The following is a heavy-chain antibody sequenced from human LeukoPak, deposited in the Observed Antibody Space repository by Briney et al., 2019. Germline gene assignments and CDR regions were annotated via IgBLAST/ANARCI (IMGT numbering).Heavy chain of an antibody. CDR3: ARVSITMIRNFDY. D-gene: IGHD3-22*01. CDR2: IYYIGNT. J-gene: IGHJ4*02. V-gene: IGHV4-59*12. Sequence: SETLSLTCTVSGGSIRSYYGSWIRQPPGKGLEWIGYIYYIGNTIYNPSLKSRVTISVDTSKNQFSLKLSSVTAADTAVYYCARVSITMIRNFDYWGQGTLVTVSS. CDR1: GGSIRSYY.